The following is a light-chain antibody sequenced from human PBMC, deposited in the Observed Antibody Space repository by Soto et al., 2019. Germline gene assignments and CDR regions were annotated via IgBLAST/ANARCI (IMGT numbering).Light chain of an antibody. J-gene: IGKJ4*01. V-gene: IGKV1-5*03. CDR3: QQYHSYSLT. Sequence: DIQMTQSPSTLSVSVGDRVTITCRASQSISSWLAWYQQKPGKAPKLLIYKASSLEGGVPSRFSGSGSGTDFTLTISSLRPDDFATYYCQQYHSYSLTFGGGTKVDIK. CDR2: KAS. CDR1: QSISSW.